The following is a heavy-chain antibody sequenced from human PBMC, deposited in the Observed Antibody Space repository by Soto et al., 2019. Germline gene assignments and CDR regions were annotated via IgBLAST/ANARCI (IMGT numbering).Heavy chain of an antibody. D-gene: IGHD1-1*01. V-gene: IGHV3-23*01. CDR2: ISGSGNQI. CDR3: AKNQDWNRPDPGAFDV. J-gene: IGHJ3*01. Sequence: EVQLSQSGGGLVRPGGSLRLSCAGSGFTFDDYAINWVRQAPGKGLEWVSGISGSGNQIDYTDSVEGRFIISRDDSKHTVFLQLNGLSAEDTAVYFCAKNQDWNRPDPGAFDVWGQGTTVTVTS. CDR1: GFTFDDYA.